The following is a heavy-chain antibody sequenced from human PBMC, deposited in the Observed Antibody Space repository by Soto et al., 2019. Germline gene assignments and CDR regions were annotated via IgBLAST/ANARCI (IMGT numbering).Heavy chain of an antibody. CDR3: TRDGKGQWPVYYFDY. Sequence: GGSLRLSCTASGFTFGDYAMSWFRQAPGKGLEWVGFIRSKAYGGTTEYAASVKGRFTISRDDSKSIAYLQMNSLKTEDTAVYYCTRDGKGQWPVYYFDYWGQGTLVTVSS. D-gene: IGHD6-19*01. CDR1: GFTFGDYA. J-gene: IGHJ4*02. V-gene: IGHV3-49*03. CDR2: IRSKAYGGTT.